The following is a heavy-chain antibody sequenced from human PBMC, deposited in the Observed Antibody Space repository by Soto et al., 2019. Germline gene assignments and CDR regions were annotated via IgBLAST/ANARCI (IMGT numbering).Heavy chain of an antibody. CDR2: IIPIFGTA. CDR3: ARDQAVAGTGYFDY. D-gene: IGHD6-19*01. CDR1: GGTFSSYA. J-gene: IGHJ4*02. V-gene: IGHV1-69*06. Sequence: SVKVSCKASGGTFSSYAISWVRQAPGQGLEWMGGIIPIFGTANYAQKFQGRVTITADKSTSTAYMELSSLRSEDTAVYYCARDQAVAGTGYFDYWGQGTLVTVSS.